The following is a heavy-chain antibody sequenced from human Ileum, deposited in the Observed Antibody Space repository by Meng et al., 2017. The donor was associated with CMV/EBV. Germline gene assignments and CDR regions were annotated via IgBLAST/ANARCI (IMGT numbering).Heavy chain of an antibody. J-gene: IGHJ4*02. Sequence: LPYAAFCFTDSGTSINWLRAAPREGLECISFNTPKATRMYYPHSVRHRFTICRNNANISLFLQMIGIRAADTAFYYWTRYINYNLDYWGQGALVTVSS. CDR1: CFTDSGTS. CDR2: NTPKATRM. D-gene: IGHD4-11*01. CDR3: TRYINYNLDY. V-gene: IGHV3-21*06.